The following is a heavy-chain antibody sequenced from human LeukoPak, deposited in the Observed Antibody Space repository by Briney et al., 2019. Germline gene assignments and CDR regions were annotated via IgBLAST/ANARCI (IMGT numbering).Heavy chain of an antibody. D-gene: IGHD3-3*02. J-gene: IGHJ4*02. CDR1: GGSFSGYY. CDR3: GSISDRWGD. Sequence: SETLSLTCAVYGGSFSGYYWSWIRQPPGKGLEWIWEINHSGSTNYNPSLKSRVTISVDTSKNQFSLKQSTGTAADTAVYYCGSISDRWGDWGQGTLVTVSS. CDR2: INHSGST. V-gene: IGHV4-34*01.